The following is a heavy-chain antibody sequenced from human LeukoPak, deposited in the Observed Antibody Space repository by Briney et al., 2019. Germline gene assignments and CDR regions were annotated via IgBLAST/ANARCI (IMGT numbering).Heavy chain of an antibody. Sequence: SVKVSCKASGGTFSSYAISWVRQATGQGLEWMGGISPILGIANYAQKFQGRVTITADKSTSTAYMELSSPRSEDTAVYYCARDLAPSITMIVVVITASDYYYGMDVWGQGTMVTVSS. CDR1: GGTFSSYA. CDR2: ISPILGIA. CDR3: ARDLAPSITMIVVVITASDYYYGMDV. V-gene: IGHV1-69*10. D-gene: IGHD3-22*01. J-gene: IGHJ6*02.